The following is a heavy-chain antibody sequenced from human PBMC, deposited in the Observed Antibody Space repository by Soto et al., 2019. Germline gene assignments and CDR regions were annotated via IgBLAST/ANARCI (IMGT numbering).Heavy chain of an antibody. CDR2: IIPIFGTA. V-gene: IGHV1-69*01. CDR1: GGTFSSYA. CDR3: AGVVLGYSSGYYCDY. D-gene: IGHD3-22*01. J-gene: IGHJ4*02. Sequence: QVQLVQAGAEVKKPGSSVTVSCKASGGTFSSYAISWVRQAPGQGLAWMGGIIPIFGTANYAQKLQGRVTITADESTRKAYMELSSLISEDAAVYYCAGVVLGYSSGYYCDYWGQGTLVTVCS.